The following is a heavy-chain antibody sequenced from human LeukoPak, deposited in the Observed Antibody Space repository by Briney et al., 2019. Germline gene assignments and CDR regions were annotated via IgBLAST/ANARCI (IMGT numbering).Heavy chain of an antibody. D-gene: IGHD5-24*01. V-gene: IGHV1-46*01. CDR3: ARDRRWLQSYYFDY. Sequence: ASVKVSCKASGYTFTSWYMHWVRQAPGQGPEWMGIINPSDGSTSSAQKFQGRITMTRDTSTSTVYMELSSLRSEDTAVYYCARDRRWLQSYYFDYWGQGTLVTVSS. J-gene: IGHJ4*02. CDR2: INPSDGST. CDR1: GYTFTSWY.